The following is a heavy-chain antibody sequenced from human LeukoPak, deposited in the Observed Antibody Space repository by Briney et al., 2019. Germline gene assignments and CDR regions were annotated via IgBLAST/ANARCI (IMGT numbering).Heavy chain of an antibody. CDR2: IRNNGNKK. Sequence: GGSLRLSCETSGFTFSGYGMHWVRQAPGKGLEWVAVIRNNGNKKYYADSVKGRFTISRDNSKNTLYLQMNSLRAEDTAVYYCARDPNYYGSGSYFAYFDQWGQGTLVTVSS. V-gene: IGHV3-33*01. CDR1: GFTFSGYG. D-gene: IGHD3-10*01. J-gene: IGHJ4*02. CDR3: ARDPNYYGSGSYFAYFDQ.